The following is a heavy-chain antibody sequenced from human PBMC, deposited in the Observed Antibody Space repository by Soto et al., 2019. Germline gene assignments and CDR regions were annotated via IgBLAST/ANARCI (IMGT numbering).Heavy chain of an antibody. CDR3: ARDALVVAVNPPDY. V-gene: IGHV3-21*01. Sequence: ASWLTIGGPAMHWVRKGYGKGLEWVSSISSGSSHIYYADSVKGRFTTSRDNARNSLYLQMNSLRAEDTAIYYCARDALVVAVNPPDYWGQGNLGTGSS. J-gene: IGHJ4*02. D-gene: IGHD3-22*01. CDR2: ISSGSSHI. CDR1: WLTIGGPA.